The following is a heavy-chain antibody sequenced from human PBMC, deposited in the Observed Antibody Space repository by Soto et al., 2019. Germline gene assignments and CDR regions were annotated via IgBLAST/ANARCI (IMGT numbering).Heavy chain of an antibody. CDR1: GGSFSGYY. Sequence: PSETLSLTCAVYGGSFSGYYWSWIRQPPGKGLEWIGEINHSGSTNYNPSLKSRVTISVGTSKNQFSLKLSSVTAADTAVYYCARGGTRNPIAAANWFDPWGQGTLVTVSS. CDR2: INHSGST. J-gene: IGHJ5*02. V-gene: IGHV4-34*01. D-gene: IGHD6-25*01. CDR3: ARGGTRNPIAAANWFDP.